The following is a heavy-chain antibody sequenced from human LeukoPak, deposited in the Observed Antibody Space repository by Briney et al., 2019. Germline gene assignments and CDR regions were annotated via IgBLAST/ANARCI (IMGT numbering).Heavy chain of an antibody. V-gene: IGHV1-69*05. J-gene: IGHJ4*02. D-gene: IGHD2-2*01. CDR3: ARAELEYCSGATCYAAYSFDF. Sequence: SVKVSCKASGGTFSSYAISWVRQAPGQGLEWMGGIIPIFGTANYAQKFQGRVTMARNTSISTAYMELSSLRSEDTAVYYCARAELEYCSGATCYAAYSFDFWGQGTLVTVSS. CDR1: GGTFSSYA. CDR2: IIPIFGTA.